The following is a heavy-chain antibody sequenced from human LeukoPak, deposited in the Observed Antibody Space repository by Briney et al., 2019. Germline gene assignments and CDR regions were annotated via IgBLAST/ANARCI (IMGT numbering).Heavy chain of an antibody. D-gene: IGHD3-22*01. J-gene: IGHJ4*02. Sequence: GGSLRLSCAASGFPFSSYWMSWVRQAPGKGLEWVANIKQDGREKYYVDSVKGRFTISRDNAKNSLYLQVNSLRDEDTAVYYCATAQREYYYDSSGIMGNWGQGTLVTVSS. CDR1: GFPFSSYW. CDR3: ATAQREYYYDSSGIMGN. V-gene: IGHV3-7*01. CDR2: IKQDGREK.